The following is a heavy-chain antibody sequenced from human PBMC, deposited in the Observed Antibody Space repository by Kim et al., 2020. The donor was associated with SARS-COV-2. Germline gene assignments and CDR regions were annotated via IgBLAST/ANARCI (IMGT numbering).Heavy chain of an antibody. D-gene: IGHD5-12*01. Sequence: SAQQLQGRVTMTTDTSTSTAYMELRSLGSDDTAVYYCAVGRERLLDAFDIWGQGTMVTVSS. V-gene: IGHV1-18*01. J-gene: IGHJ3*02. CDR3: AVGRERLLDAFDI.